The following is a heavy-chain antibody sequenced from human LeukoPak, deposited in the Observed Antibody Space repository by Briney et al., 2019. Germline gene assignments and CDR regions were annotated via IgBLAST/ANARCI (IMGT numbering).Heavy chain of an antibody. Sequence: EASVKVSCKVSGNTFTRYDINWVRQASGQGLEWMGWMNPNNGNTGYSQKFQGRVTMTRNTSISTAYMELTRLKSEDTAVYYCARDFYYGSGTFPLDPWGQGTLVTVSS. J-gene: IGHJ5*02. CDR1: GNTFTRYD. CDR3: ARDFYYGSGTFPLDP. CDR2: MNPNNGNT. D-gene: IGHD3-10*01. V-gene: IGHV1-8*01.